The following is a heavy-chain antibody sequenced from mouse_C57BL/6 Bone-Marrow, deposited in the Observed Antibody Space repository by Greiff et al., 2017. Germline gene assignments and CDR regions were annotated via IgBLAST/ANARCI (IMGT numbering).Heavy chain of an antibody. CDR2: INPSSGYT. V-gene: IGHV1-7*01. CDR3: TTITTVVATNCDV. CDR1: GYTFTSYW. J-gene: IGHJ1*03. Sequence: VQLKQSGAELAKPGASVKLSCKASGYTFTSYWMHWVKQRPGQGLEWIGYINPSSGYTKYNQKFKDKATLTADKSSSTAYMQLSSLTSEDTAVYYCTTITTVVATNCDVWGTGTTVTVSS. D-gene: IGHD1-1*01.